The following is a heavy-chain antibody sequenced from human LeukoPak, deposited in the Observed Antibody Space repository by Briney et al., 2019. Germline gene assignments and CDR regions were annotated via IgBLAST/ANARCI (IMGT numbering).Heavy chain of an antibody. CDR3: ASYPRYSSSPPFDY. CDR1: GYTFTGQD. Sequence: ASVKVSFKASGYTFTGQDMHWVRQAPGQGFEWMGWINPNTGATNYAQKFQGRVTMTRDTTINTAYMELTSLTSDDTAVYYCASYPRYSSSPPFDYWGQGTMVTVSP. D-gene: IGHD6-6*01. CDR2: INPNTGAT. V-gene: IGHV1-2*02. J-gene: IGHJ4*02.